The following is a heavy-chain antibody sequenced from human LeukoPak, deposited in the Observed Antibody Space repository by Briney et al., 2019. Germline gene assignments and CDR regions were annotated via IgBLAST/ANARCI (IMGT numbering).Heavy chain of an antibody. CDR3: ARDDGGITMVRGVII. D-gene: IGHD3-10*01. V-gene: IGHV1-46*01. CDR1: GGTFSSYA. CDR2: INPSGGST. Sequence: GASVKVSCKASGGTFSSYAISWVRQAPGQGLEWMGIINPSGGSTSYAQKFQGRVTMTRDTSTSTVYMELSSLRSEDTAVYYCARDDGGITMVRGVIIWGQGTLVTVSS. J-gene: IGHJ4*02.